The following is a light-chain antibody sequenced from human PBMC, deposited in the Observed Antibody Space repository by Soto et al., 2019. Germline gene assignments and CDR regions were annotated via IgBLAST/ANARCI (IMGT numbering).Light chain of an antibody. CDR2: KVS. CDR1: QSLVYSDENTS. V-gene: IGKV2-30*01. J-gene: IGKJ4*01. Sequence: VVMTQSPLSLPATLGRPAPISCRSSQSLVYSDENTSFNWFHQRPGQPPRRLIYKVSQRDSGVPDRFSGSGSGTDFTLRISRVEAEDVGFYYCMQVTHWPPTFGGGTKVEIK. CDR3: MQVTHWPPT.